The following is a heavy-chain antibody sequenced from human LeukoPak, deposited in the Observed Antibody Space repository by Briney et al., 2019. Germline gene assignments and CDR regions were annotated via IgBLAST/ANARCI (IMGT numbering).Heavy chain of an antibody. CDR2: ISGSGGST. CDR3: ARVLYVDWLVFSY. J-gene: IGHJ4*02. CDR1: GFTFSSYA. D-gene: IGHD3-9*01. V-gene: IGHV3-23*01. Sequence: GGSLRLSCAASGFTFSSYAMSWVRQAPGKGLEWVSAISGSGGSTYYADSVKGRFTISRDNSKNTLYLQMNSLRAEDTAVYYCARVLYVDWLVFSYWGQGTLVTVSS.